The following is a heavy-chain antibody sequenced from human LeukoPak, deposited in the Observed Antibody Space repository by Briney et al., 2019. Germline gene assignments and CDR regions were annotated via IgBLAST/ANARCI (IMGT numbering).Heavy chain of an antibody. CDR1: GFTFSNYA. Sequence: GGSLRLSCSASGFTFSNYAMLWVRQAPGKGLDYVSAITSDGGSTSYADSVKGRFTISRDNSKNTLYLQMSSLRAEDTAVYYCVKTVGRDWSYAIDYWGQGTLVTVSS. V-gene: IGHV3-64D*09. CDR3: VKTVGRDWSYAIDY. J-gene: IGHJ4*02. D-gene: IGHD1-7*01. CDR2: ITSDGGST.